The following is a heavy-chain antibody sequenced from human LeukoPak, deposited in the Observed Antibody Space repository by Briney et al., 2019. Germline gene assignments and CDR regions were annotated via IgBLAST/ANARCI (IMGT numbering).Heavy chain of an antibody. V-gene: IGHV1-8*01. CDR1: GYTFTSYD. J-gene: IGHJ4*02. CDR2: MNPNSGNT. Sequence: ASVKVSCKASGYTFTSYDINWVRQATGQGLEWMGWMNPNSGNTGYAQKLQGRVTMTRNTSISTAYMELSSLRSEDTAVYYCARDYKGSIWFGELYVFDYWGQGTLVTVSS. D-gene: IGHD3-10*01. CDR3: ARDYKGSIWFGELYVFDY.